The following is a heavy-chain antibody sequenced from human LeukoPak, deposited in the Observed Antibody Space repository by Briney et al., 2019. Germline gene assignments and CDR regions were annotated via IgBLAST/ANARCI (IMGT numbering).Heavy chain of an antibody. Sequence: PGGSLRLSCAASGFTFSSYAMSWVRQAPGKGPEWVSAISGSGGSTYYADSVKGRFTISRDNSKNTLYLQMNSLRAEDTAVYYCANMGLLWFGEGIWFDPWGQGTLVTVSS. CDR1: GFTFSSYA. V-gene: IGHV3-23*01. J-gene: IGHJ5*02. CDR3: ANMGLLWFGEGIWFDP. CDR2: ISGSGGST. D-gene: IGHD3-10*01.